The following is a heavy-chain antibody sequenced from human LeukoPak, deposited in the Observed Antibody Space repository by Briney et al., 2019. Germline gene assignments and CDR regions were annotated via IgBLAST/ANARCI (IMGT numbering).Heavy chain of an antibody. Sequence: GGSLRLSCAASGFTFDDYAMHWVRQAPGKGLEWVSGISWNSGSIGYADSVKGRFTISRDNAKNSLYLQMNSLRAEDTALYYCAKDPKSVVTAILFDYWGQGTLVTVSS. CDR2: ISWNSGSI. V-gene: IGHV3-9*01. J-gene: IGHJ4*02. CDR1: GFTFDDYA. CDR3: AKDPKSVVTAILFDY. D-gene: IGHD2-21*02.